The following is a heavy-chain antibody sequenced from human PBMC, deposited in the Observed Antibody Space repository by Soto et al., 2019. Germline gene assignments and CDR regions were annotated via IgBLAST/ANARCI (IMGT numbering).Heavy chain of an antibody. D-gene: IGHD2-2*01. CDR2: ISSSSSYI. CDR3: ARGSQYQLLSLFWFDP. CDR1: GFTFSSYS. J-gene: IGHJ5*02. V-gene: IGHV3-21*01. Sequence: GGSLRLSCAASGFTFSSYSMNWVRQAPGKGLEWVSSISSSSSYIYYADSVKGRFTISRDNAKNSLYLQMNSLRAEDTAVYYCARGSQYQLLSLFWFDPWGQGTLVTVSS.